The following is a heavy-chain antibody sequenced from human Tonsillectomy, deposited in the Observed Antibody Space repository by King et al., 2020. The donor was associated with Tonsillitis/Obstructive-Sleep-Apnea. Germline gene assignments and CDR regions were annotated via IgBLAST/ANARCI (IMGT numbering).Heavy chain of an antibody. D-gene: IGHD6-6*01. CDR2: IYCDGSSK. Sequence: VQLVESGGGLVQPGGSLRLSCAASGFTFSRYWLHWGRQAPGKGCVWVSRIYCDGSSKSYADSGKGRFTISRDNAKNTLYLQMNSLRAEDTAVYYCAREGYSSSSPIDYWGQGTLVTVSS. CDR3: AREGYSSSSPIDY. J-gene: IGHJ4*02. V-gene: IGHV3-74*01. CDR1: GFTFSRYW.